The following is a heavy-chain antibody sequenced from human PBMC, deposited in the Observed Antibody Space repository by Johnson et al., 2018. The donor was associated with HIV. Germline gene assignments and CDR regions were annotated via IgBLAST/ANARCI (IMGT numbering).Heavy chain of an antibody. CDR3: AKPNTLTTFGPPNDAFDI. D-gene: IGHD4-11*01. V-gene: IGHV3-30*02. Sequence: QMLLVESGGGVVQPGRSLRLSCAASGFTFSSYGMHWVRQAPGKGLEWVAFIRYDGSNKYYADSVKGRFTISRDNSKNTLYLQMNSLRAEDTAVYYCAKPNTLTTFGPPNDAFDIWGQGTMVTVSS. CDR1: GFTFSSYG. J-gene: IGHJ3*02. CDR2: IRYDGSNK.